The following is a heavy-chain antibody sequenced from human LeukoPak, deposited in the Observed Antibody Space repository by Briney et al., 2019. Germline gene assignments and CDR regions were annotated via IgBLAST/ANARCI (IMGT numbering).Heavy chain of an antibody. CDR2: IWYDGSNK. CDR1: GFTFSSYA. Sequence: GGSLRLSCAASGFTFSSYAMHWVRQAPGKGLEWVAVIWYDGSNKYYADSVKGRFTISRDNSKNTLYLQMNSLRAKDTAVYYCARGGKSSSWYDYWGQGTLVTVSS. D-gene: IGHD6-13*01. J-gene: IGHJ4*02. V-gene: IGHV3-33*08. CDR3: ARGGKSSSWYDY.